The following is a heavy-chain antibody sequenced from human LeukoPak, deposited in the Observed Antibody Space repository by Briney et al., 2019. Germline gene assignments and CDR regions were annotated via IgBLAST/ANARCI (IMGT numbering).Heavy chain of an antibody. CDR2: VSSDSHFI. CDR1: GFTFSTS. V-gene: IGHV3-21*01. CDR3: AKDYDYVWGSYRYYDAFDI. Sequence: GGSLRLSCAGTGFTFSTSMNWVRQTPDKGLEWVSSVSSDSHFIFYADSVEGRFTISRDNSKNTLYLQMNSLRAEDTAVYYCAKDYDYVWGSYRYYDAFDIWGQGTTVTVSS. D-gene: IGHD3-16*02. J-gene: IGHJ3*02.